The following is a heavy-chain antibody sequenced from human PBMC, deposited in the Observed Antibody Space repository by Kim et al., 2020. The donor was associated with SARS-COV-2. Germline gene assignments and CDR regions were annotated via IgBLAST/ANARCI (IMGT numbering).Heavy chain of an antibody. V-gene: IGHV3-23*01. Sequence: GGSLRLSCAASGFTFSSYAMSWVRQAPGKGLEWVSAISGSGGSTYYADSVKGRFTISRDNSKNTLYLQMNSLRAEDTAVYYCAKETRKAIFGVVITSYFDYWGQGTLVTVSP. CDR2: ISGSGGST. CDR3: AKETRKAIFGVVITSYFDY. D-gene: IGHD3-3*01. CDR1: GFTFSSYA. J-gene: IGHJ4*02.